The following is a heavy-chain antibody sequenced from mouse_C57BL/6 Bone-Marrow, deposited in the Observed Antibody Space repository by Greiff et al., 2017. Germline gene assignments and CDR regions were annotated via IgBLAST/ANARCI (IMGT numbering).Heavy chain of an antibody. D-gene: IGHD1-1*01. Sequence: QVQLQQSGPELVKPGASVKISCKASGYAFSSSWMNWVKQRPGKGLEWIGRIYPGDGDTNYNGKFKGKATLTADKSSSTAYMQLSSLTSEDSAVYFCAKGSWYYGSSHWYFDVWGTGTTVTVSS. V-gene: IGHV1-82*01. CDR3: AKGSWYYGSSHWYFDV. CDR1: GYAFSSSW. CDR2: IYPGDGDT. J-gene: IGHJ1*03.